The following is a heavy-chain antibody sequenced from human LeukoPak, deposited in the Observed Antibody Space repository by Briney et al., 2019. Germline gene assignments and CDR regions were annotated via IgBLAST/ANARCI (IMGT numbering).Heavy chain of an antibody. V-gene: IGHV3-30*18. Sequence: GGSLRLSCAASGFTFSSYGMHWVRQAPGKGLEWVAVISYDGSNKYYADSVKGRFTISRDNSKNTLYLQMNSLRAEDTAVYYCAKDHSSGWFKAFDIWAKGQWSPSLQ. CDR2: ISYDGSNK. J-gene: IGHJ3*02. D-gene: IGHD6-19*01. CDR3: AKDHSSGWFKAFDI. CDR1: GFTFSSYG.